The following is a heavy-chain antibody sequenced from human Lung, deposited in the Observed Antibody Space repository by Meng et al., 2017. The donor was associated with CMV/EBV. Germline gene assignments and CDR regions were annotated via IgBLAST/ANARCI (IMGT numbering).Heavy chain of an antibody. CDR1: GFTFSSYG. V-gene: IGHV3-30*02. J-gene: IGHJ4*02. Sequence: GGSLRPXCAASGFTFSSYGMHWVRQAPGKGLEWVAFIRYDGSNKYYAESVKGQFTMSRDNSKNTLYLQMNSLRAEDTAVYYCAKEPNPQYYDSSGLDYWGQGTXVTVSS. CDR2: IRYDGSNK. D-gene: IGHD3-22*01. CDR3: AKEPNPQYYDSSGLDY.